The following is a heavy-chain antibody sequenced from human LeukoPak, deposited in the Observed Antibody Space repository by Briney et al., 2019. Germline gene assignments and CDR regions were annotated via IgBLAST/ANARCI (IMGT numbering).Heavy chain of an antibody. D-gene: IGHD3-22*01. J-gene: IGHJ4*02. V-gene: IGHV3-21*01. CDR3: ARGGSSGPYYFDY. Sequence: PGGSLRLSCAASGFTFSSYGLSWVRQAPGKGLEWVSSISSGSNYISYADSLKGRFTISRDNDKNSLYLQMNSLRAEDTAVYYCARGGSSGPYYFDYWGQGTLVTVSS. CDR2: ISSGSNYI. CDR1: GFTFSSYG.